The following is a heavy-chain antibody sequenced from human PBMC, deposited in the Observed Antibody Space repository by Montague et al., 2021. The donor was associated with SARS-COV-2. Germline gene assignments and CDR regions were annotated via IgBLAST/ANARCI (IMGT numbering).Heavy chain of an antibody. D-gene: IGHD3-22*01. Sequence: SETLSLTCTVSGFSISTGYYWGWIRQPPAKGLEWIGSIYHSGGTYYNPSLKSRVTISVDTSKNQFSLKLSSVTAADTAVYYYASSYDSTGHVGYWGQGTLVTVSS. CDR3: ASSYDSTGHVGY. CDR2: IYHSGGT. J-gene: IGHJ4*02. CDR1: GFSISTGYY. V-gene: IGHV4-38-2*02.